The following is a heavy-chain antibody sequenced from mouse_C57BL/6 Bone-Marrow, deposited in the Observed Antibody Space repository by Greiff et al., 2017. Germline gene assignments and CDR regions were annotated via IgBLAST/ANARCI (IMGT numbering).Heavy chain of an antibody. CDR3: ARASVGPYYFDY. CDR1: GFSLTSYG. V-gene: IGHV2-2*01. Sequence: VKVEESGPGLVQPSQSLSITCTVSGFSLTSYGVHWVRQSPGQGLEWLGVIWSGGSTDYNAAFISRLSIRKDNSKSQVFFKMNSLQADDTAIYCCARASVGPYYFDYWGQGTTLTVSS. D-gene: IGHD4-1*01. CDR2: IWSGGST. J-gene: IGHJ2*01.